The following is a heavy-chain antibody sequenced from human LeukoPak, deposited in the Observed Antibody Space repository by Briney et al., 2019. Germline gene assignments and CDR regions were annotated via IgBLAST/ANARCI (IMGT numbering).Heavy chain of an antibody. Sequence: PGGSLRFSCSAPGFPLSDFWMPWVRQPPGKGLVWVSRINPDGTNTSYADSVRGRFTVSRDNAKNTVYLQISSLRAEDTAVYYCVRIMDVWGKGTAVTVSS. CDR3: VRIMDV. CDR2: INPDGTNT. J-gene: IGHJ6*04. CDR1: GFPLSDFW. V-gene: IGHV3-74*01.